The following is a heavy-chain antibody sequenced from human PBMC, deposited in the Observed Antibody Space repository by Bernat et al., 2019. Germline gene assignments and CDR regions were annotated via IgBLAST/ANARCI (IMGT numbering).Heavy chain of an antibody. V-gene: IGHV3-43*01. Sequence: VQLVESGGGVVQPGGSLTLSCAASGFTFATYGMHWVRQAPGKGLEWVSLISWDGGSTYYADSVKGRFTISRDNSKNPLYLQMNSLRTEDTALYYCATAGTAHDLVYWGQRTLV. CDR3: ATAGTAHDLVY. J-gene: IGHJ4*02. CDR2: ISWDGGST. CDR1: GFTFATYG. D-gene: IGHD6-19*01.